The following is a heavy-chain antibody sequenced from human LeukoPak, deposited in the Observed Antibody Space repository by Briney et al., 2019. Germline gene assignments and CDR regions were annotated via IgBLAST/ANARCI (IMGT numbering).Heavy chain of an antibody. CDR3: ARQRDTGFSMDY. D-gene: IGHD2/OR15-2a*01. V-gene: IGHV3-30-3*01. CDR1: GFTFSSYA. CDR2: ISYDGSNK. Sequence: GGSLRLSCAASGFTFSSYAMHWVRQAPGKGLEWVAVISYDGSNKYYADSVKGRFTISGDNSKNTLYLQMNSLRAEDTAVYYCARQRDTGFSMDYWGQGTLVTVSS. J-gene: IGHJ4*02.